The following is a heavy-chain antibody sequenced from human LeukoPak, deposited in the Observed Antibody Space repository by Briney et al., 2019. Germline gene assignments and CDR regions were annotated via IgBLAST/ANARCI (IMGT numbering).Heavy chain of an antibody. CDR1: GFIFSSYE. J-gene: IGHJ6*04. CDR3: AELGITMIGGV. V-gene: IGHV3-48*03. D-gene: IGHD3-10*02. Sequence: PGGSLRLSCAASGFIFSSYEMNWVRQAPGKGLEWVSYISSSGSTIYYADSEKGRFTISRDNAKNSLYLQMNSLRAEDTAVYYCAELGITMIGGVWGKGTTVTISS. CDR2: ISSSGSTI.